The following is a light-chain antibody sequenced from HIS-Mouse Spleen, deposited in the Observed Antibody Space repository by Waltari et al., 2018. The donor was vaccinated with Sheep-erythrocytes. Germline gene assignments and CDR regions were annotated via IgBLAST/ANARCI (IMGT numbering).Light chain of an antibody. Sequence: QSALTQPRSVSGSPGQSVTIPCTGPSSDVGGYNYVSWYQQHPGKAPKLMIYEGSKRPSGVSNRFSGSKSGNTASLTISGLQAEDEADYYCCSYAGSSTPWVFGGGTKLTVL. V-gene: IGLV2-23*01. CDR2: EGS. J-gene: IGLJ3*02. CDR1: SSDVGGYNY. CDR3: CSYAGSSTPWV.